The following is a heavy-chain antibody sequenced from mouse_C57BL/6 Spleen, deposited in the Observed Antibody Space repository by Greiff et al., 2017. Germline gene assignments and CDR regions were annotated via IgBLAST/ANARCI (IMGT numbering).Heavy chain of an antibody. V-gene: IGHV1-64*01. CDR1: GYTFTSYW. D-gene: IGHD1-1*01. Sequence: QVQLQQPGAELVKPGASVKLSCKASGYTFTSYWMHWVKQRPGQGLEWIGMIHPNSGSTNYNQKFKGKSTLTVDKSSSTAYMQLSSLTSEDSAVYYCARSNYGSSYDYWGQGTTLTVSS. CDR2: IHPNSGST. CDR3: ARSNYGSSYDY. J-gene: IGHJ2*01.